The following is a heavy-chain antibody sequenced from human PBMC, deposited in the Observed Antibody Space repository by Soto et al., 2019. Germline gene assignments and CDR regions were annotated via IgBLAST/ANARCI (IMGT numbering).Heavy chain of an antibody. Sequence: QLQLQESGSGLVRSSETLSLTCVVSGGSISSGGYSWSWIRQPPGKGLEWIGYISHSGGTYYNPSLRSRVTISVERSKNQFYLNLISVTAADTAVYYWARGFDSYFYGLDVWGQGTTVTVS. CDR3: ARGFDSYFYGLDV. CDR1: GGSISSGGYS. CDR2: ISHSGGT. V-gene: IGHV4-30-2*01. D-gene: IGHD3-22*01. J-gene: IGHJ6*02.